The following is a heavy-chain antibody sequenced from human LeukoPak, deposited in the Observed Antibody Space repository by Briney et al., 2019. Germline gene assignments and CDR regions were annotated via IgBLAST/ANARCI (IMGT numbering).Heavy chain of an antibody. D-gene: IGHD3-22*01. CDR3: ARHQTYYYDSSGYGYPQESDY. CDR2: IYPGDSDT. J-gene: IGHJ4*02. CDR1: GYSFTSYW. Sequence: GESLKISCKGSGYSFTSYWIGWVRQMPGKGLEWMGIIYPGDSDTRYSPSFQGQVTISADRSISTAYLQWSSLKASDTAMYYCARHQTYYYDSSGYGYPQESDYWGQGTLVTVSS. V-gene: IGHV5-51*01.